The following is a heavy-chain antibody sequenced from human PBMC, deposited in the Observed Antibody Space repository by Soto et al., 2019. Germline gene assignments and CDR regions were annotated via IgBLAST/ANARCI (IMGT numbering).Heavy chain of an antibody. CDR3: AKDGHTAMVPEYFHD. V-gene: IGHV3-30*18. CDR1: GFTFSSYG. Sequence: QVQLVESGGGVVQPGRSLRLSCAASGFTFSSYGMHWVRQAPGKGLEWVAVISYDGSNKYYADSVKGRFTISRDNSKNTLYLQMNSLRAQDTAVYYLAKDGHTAMVPEYFHDWGQGPLVTVSS. CDR2: ISYDGSNK. D-gene: IGHD5-18*01. J-gene: IGHJ4*02.